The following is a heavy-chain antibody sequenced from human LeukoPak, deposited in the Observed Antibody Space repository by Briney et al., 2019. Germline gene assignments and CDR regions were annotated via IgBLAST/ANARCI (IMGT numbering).Heavy chain of an antibody. CDR3: ARGPSLWFGENPDY. CDR2: ISYDGSNK. J-gene: IGHJ4*02. D-gene: IGHD3-10*01. V-gene: IGHV3-30-3*01. Sequence: GRSLRLSCAASGFTFSSYAMHWVRQAPGKGLEWVAVISYDGSNKYYADSVKGRFTISRDNSKNTLYLQMNSLRAEDTAVYYCARGPSLWFGENPDYWGQGTLVTVSS. CDR1: GFTFSSYA.